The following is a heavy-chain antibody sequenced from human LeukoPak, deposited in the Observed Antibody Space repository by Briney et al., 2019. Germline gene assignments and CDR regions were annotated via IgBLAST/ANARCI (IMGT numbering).Heavy chain of an antibody. CDR3: GRHGGATMVRGVLVDGFDI. Sequence: SETLSLTCTVSGGSVSSYYWSWIRQPPGKGLEWIGYIFHSGSTNHNPSLKSRVTISVGTSENQFSLKLSSVTAADTAVYYCGRHGGATMVRGVLVDGFDIWGQGTMVTVSS. D-gene: IGHD3-10*01. CDR2: IFHSGST. J-gene: IGHJ3*02. V-gene: IGHV4-59*08. CDR1: GGSVSSYY.